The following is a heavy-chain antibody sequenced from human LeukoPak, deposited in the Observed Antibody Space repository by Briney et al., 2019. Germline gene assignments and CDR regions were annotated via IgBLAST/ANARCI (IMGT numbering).Heavy chain of an antibody. CDR3: ARFAGSGWSYFDY. D-gene: IGHD6-19*01. J-gene: IGHJ4*02. CDR2: ISSSRSYI. V-gene: IGHV3-21*01. Sequence: GGSLRLSCAASGFTFSSYSMNWVRQAPGKGLEWVSSISSSRSYIYYADSVKGRFTISRDNAKNSLYLQMNSLRAEDTAVYYCARFAGSGWSYFDYWGQGTLVTVSS. CDR1: GFTFSSYS.